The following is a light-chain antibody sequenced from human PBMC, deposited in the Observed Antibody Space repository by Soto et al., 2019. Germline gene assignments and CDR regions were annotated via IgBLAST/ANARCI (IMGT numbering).Light chain of an antibody. CDR2: GAY. CDR1: QSVSSN. CDR3: KQRSNWPWT. Sequence: EIVMTQSPATLSVSPGERATLSCRASQSVSSNLAWYQQKPGQAHRLLMYGAYTRATAIQARFSGSGSGTEFTLTIKSLQSEDFAVYYCKQRSNWPWTFGQGTKVDNK. J-gene: IGKJ1*01. V-gene: IGKV3-15*01.